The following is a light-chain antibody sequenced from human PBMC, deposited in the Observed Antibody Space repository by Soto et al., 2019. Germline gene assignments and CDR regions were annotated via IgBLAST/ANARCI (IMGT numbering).Light chain of an antibody. CDR3: QQYNTWHPKMA. CDR2: GAS. CDR1: QSVSSD. V-gene: IGKV3-15*01. Sequence: VVTQSPATLSVFPGDTATLSCRASQSVSSDLAWYQQRPGQAPRLLIFGASTSVTGIPARFRGSGSGTEFRLTISSLLSQDFATYYCQQYNTWHPKMAFGRGTKVEIK. J-gene: IGKJ1*01.